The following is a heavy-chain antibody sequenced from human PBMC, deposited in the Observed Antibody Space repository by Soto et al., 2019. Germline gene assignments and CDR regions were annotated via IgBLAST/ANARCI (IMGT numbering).Heavy chain of an antibody. CDR3: ARAPVYNWNCLRFDP. J-gene: IGHJ5*02. Sequence: GGSLRLSCAASAFSFSDYYMSWIRQAPGKGLEWASYISGSGSTMYYADSVRGRFTISRDNAKNSLYLQMNSLRVEDTAVYYCARAPVYNWNCLRFDPWGQGTLVTVSS. CDR1: AFSFSDYY. D-gene: IGHD1-7*01. V-gene: IGHV3-11*01. CDR2: ISGSGSTM.